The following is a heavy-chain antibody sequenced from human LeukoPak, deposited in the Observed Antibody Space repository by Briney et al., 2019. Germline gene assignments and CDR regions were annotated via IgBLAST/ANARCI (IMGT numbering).Heavy chain of an antibody. CDR1: GGSISSGDYY. D-gene: IGHD5-24*01. CDR3: ARDRNGYNSD. J-gene: IGHJ4*02. Sequence: SETLSLTCTVSGGSISSGDYYWSWIRQPPGKGLEWIGYIYYSGSTNYNPSLESRVTISVDTSKNQFSLKLSSVTAADTAVYYCARDRNGYNSDWGQGTLVTVSS. V-gene: IGHV4-61*08. CDR2: IYYSGST.